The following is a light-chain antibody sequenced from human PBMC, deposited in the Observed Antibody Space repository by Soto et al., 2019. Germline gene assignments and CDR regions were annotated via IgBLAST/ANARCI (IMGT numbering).Light chain of an antibody. V-gene: IGKV1-39*01. J-gene: IGKJ2*01. Sequence: IQMTQSPSSLSASVGDSVTVTCRASQSINIYLNWYQQKPGKAPTLLIYGASSLQSVVPSRFTGGGSRTDFTLTISSLQPEDFATYYCQQSYRSPYTFGQETKLEIK. CDR1: QSINIY. CDR3: QQSYRSPYT. CDR2: GAS.